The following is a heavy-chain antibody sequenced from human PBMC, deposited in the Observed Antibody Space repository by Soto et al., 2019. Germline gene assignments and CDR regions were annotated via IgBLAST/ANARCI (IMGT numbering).Heavy chain of an antibody. J-gene: IGHJ5*02. D-gene: IGHD2-2*01. CDR2: IWYDGSNK. Sequence: HPGGSLRLSCAASGFTFSSYGMHWVRQAPGKGLEWVAVIWYDGSNKYYADSVKGRFTISRDNSKNTLYLQMNSLRAEDTAVYYCAREIGEYQLLPYNWFDPWGQGTLVTVSS. CDR1: GFTFSSYG. V-gene: IGHV3-33*01. CDR3: AREIGEYQLLPYNWFDP.